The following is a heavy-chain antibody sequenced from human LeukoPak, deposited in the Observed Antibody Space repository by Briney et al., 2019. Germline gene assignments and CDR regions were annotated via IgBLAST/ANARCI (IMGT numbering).Heavy chain of an antibody. CDR2: IKQDGSEK. D-gene: IGHD3-10*01. Sequence: PGGSLRLYGAASGFTFSSYWMSWVRQAPGKGLEWVANIKQDGSEKYYVESVKGRFTISRDDAKNSLYLQMNSLRAEDTAVYYCAKGYYYGSGSSLDYYMDVWGKGTTVTISS. V-gene: IGHV3-7*03. J-gene: IGHJ6*03. CDR1: GFTFSSYW. CDR3: AKGYYYGSGSSLDYYMDV.